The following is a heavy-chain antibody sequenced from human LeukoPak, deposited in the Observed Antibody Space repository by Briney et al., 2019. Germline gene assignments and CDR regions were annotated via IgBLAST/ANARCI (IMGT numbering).Heavy chain of an antibody. CDR2: IWYDGSNK. D-gene: IGHD6-6*01. J-gene: IGHJ4*02. V-gene: IGHV3-33*01. CDR3: ARVFARGAARYFDY. CDR1: GFTFSSYG. Sequence: PGGSLRLSCAASGFTFSSYGMHWVRQAPGKGLEWVAVIWYDGSNKYYADSVKGRFTISRDNSKNTLYLQMNSLRAEDTAVYYCARVFARGAARYFDYWGQGTLVTVSS.